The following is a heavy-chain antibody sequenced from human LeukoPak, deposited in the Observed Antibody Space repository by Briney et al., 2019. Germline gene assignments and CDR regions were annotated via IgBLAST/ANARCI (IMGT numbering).Heavy chain of an antibody. CDR3: ARPPHYYDTSGYSV. V-gene: IGHV4-59*01. D-gene: IGHD3-22*01. Sequence: SETLSLTCTVSGGSISNYYWNWIRQPAGKGLEWIGYVSNIETTNYNPSLKSRVTISVDTSKNQFSLRLNSVTAADTAVYYCARPPHYYDTSGYSVWGQGTLVTVSS. CDR1: GGSISNYY. CDR2: VSNIETT. J-gene: IGHJ4*02.